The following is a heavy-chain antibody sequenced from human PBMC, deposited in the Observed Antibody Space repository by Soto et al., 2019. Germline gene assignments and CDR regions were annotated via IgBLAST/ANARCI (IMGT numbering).Heavy chain of an antibody. V-gene: IGHV4-4*02. D-gene: IGHD2-2*01. CDR3: ARTSGIGYDFDY. J-gene: IGHJ4*02. Sequence: SETLSLTCTVSGGSISRSNWWSWVRQPPGKGLEWIGEIHQSGNTNYNPSLKSRVTISVDKSKNQSSLKLTSVTAADTAVYYCARTSGIGYDFDYWGQGTLVTVSS. CDR2: IHQSGNT. CDR1: GGSISRSNW.